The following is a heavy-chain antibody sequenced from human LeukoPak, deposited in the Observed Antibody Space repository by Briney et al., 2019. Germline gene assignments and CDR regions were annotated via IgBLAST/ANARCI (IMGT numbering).Heavy chain of an antibody. J-gene: IGHJ4*02. V-gene: IGHV4-34*01. D-gene: IGHD6-13*01. CDR3: ARAGSWGLDY. CDR1: GGSFSGYY. Sequence: PSETLSLTCAVCGGSFSGYYWSWIRQPPGKGLEWIGEINHSGSTNYNPSLKSRVTISVDTSKNQFSLKLSSVTAADTAVYYCARAGSWGLDYWGQGTLVTVSS. CDR2: INHSGST.